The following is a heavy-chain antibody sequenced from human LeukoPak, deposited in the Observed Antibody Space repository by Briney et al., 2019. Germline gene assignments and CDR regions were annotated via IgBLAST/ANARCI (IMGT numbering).Heavy chain of an antibody. J-gene: IGHJ6*02. V-gene: IGHV1-3*01. CDR3: AREGLRYFDWLSYYYGMDV. CDR1: GYTFTSYA. Sequence: ASVKVSCTTSGYTFTSYAIHWVRQAPGQKLEWMGWINAGNGNTKYSQKFQGRVTMTTDTSTSTAYMVLRSLRSDDTAGYYCAREGLRYFDWLSYYYGMDVWGQGTTVTVSS. D-gene: IGHD3-9*01. CDR2: INAGNGNT.